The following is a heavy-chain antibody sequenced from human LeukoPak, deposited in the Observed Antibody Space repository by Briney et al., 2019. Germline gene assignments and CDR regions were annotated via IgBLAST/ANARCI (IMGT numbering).Heavy chain of an antibody. V-gene: IGHV1-18*01. J-gene: IGHJ6*03. D-gene: IGHD3-3*01. CDR1: GYTFTSYG. Sequence: ASVKVSCKASGYTFTSYGISWVRQAPGQGLEWMGWISAYNGNTNYAQKLQGRVTMTTDTSTSTAYMELRSLRSDDTAVYYCARDGGTTWGYDLWSGYYNSDYYYYMDVWGKGTTVTVSS. CDR3: ARDGGTTWGYDLWSGYYNSDYYYYMDV. CDR2: ISAYNGNT.